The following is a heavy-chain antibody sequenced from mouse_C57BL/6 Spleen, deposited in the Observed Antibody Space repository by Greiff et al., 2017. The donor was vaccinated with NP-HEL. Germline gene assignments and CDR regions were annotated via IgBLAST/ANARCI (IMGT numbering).Heavy chain of an antibody. CDR2: INPSSGYT. V-gene: IGHV1-7*01. J-gene: IGHJ4*01. CDR1: GYTFTSYW. Sequence: VQLQQSGAELAKPGASVKLSCKASGYTFTSYWMHWVKQRPGQGLEWIGYINPSSGYTKYNQKFKDKATLTADKSSSTAYMQLSSLTYEAAAVYYCARSWDEDAMDYWVQGTSVTVSS. D-gene: IGHD4-1*01. CDR3: ARSWDEDAMDY.